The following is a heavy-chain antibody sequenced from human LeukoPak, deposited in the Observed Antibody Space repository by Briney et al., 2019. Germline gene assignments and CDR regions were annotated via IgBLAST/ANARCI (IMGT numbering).Heavy chain of an antibody. CDR3: ARPDSSAYYYFDY. J-gene: IGHJ4*02. CDR1: GFTFSSYW. CDR2: INSDGSTI. D-gene: IGHD3-22*01. V-gene: IGHV3-74*01. Sequence: PGGSLRLSCAASGFTFSSYWMHWVRQAPGKGLVWVSRINSDGSTISYADSVKGRFTISRDDAKNTLYLQMNSLRAEDTAVYYCARPDSSAYYYFDYWGQGTLVTVSS.